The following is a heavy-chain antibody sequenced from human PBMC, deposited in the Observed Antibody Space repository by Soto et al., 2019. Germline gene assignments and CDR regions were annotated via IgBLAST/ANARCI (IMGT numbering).Heavy chain of an antibody. J-gene: IGHJ6*02. CDR1: GYTFTSYY. D-gene: IGHD5-18*01. CDR2: INPSGGST. Sequence: ASVKVSFKASGYTFTSYYMHWVRQAPGQGLEWMGIINPSGGSTSYAQKFQGRVTMTRDTSTSTVYMELSSLRSEDTAVYYCARGRYSYGYYYYGMDVWGQGTTVTVSS. V-gene: IGHV1-46*01. CDR3: ARGRYSYGYYYYGMDV.